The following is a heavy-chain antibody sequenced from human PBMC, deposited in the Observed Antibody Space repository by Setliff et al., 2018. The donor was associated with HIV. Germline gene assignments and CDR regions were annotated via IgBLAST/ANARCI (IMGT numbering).Heavy chain of an antibody. V-gene: IGHV1-46*01. CDR1: GYTFTSYY. Sequence: ASVKVSCKASGYTFTSYYMHWVRQAPGQGLEWMGIINPSGGSTTYAQKFWDRVTMTRDTSTSTVYMELSSLRSEDTAVYYCARGYYDSLSGNYFFDYWGQGMLVTVSS. CDR3: ARGYYDSLSGNYFFDY. J-gene: IGHJ4*02. CDR2: INPSGGST. D-gene: IGHD3-9*01.